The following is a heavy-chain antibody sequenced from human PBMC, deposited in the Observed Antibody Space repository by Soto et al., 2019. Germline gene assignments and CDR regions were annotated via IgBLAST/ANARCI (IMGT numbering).Heavy chain of an antibody. V-gene: IGHV4-30-4*01. CDR3: AREVGRKWELLLRGFDP. J-gene: IGHJ5*02. Sequence: SETLSLTCTVSGGSISSGDYYWSWIRQPPGKGLEWIGYIYYSGSTYYNPSLKSRVTISVDTSKNQFSLRLTSVTAADTAVYYCAREVGRKWELLLRGFDPWGQGTLVTVSS. CDR1: GGSISSGDYY. D-gene: IGHD1-26*01. CDR2: IYYSGST.